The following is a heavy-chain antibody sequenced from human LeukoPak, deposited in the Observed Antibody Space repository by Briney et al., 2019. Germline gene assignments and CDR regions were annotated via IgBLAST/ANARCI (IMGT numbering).Heavy chain of an antibody. CDR1: GDTLTELS. D-gene: IGHD3-10*01. J-gene: IGHJ4*02. CDR3: ATGRMVRGVIPFDY. V-gene: IGHV1-24*01. Sequence: AASVKVSCKVSGDTLTELSMHWVRQAPGKGLEWTGGFDPEDGETIYAQKFQGRVTMTEDTSTDTAYMELSSLRSEDTAVYYCATGRMVRGVIPFDYWGQGTLVTVSS. CDR2: FDPEDGET.